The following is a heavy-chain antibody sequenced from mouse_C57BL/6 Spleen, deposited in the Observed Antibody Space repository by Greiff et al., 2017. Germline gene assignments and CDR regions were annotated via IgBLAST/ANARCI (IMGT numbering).Heavy chain of an antibody. CDR3: TRWYDVYYFAY. V-gene: IGHV1-15*01. Sequence: QVQLQQSGAELVRPGASVTLSCKASGYTFTDYEMHWVKQTPVHGLEWIGAIDPETGGTAYNQKFKGKAILTADKSSSTAYMELRSLTSEDSAVYYYTRWYDVYYFAYWGQGTLVTVSA. CDR1: GYTFTDYE. CDR2: IDPETGGT. J-gene: IGHJ3*01. D-gene: IGHD2-3*01.